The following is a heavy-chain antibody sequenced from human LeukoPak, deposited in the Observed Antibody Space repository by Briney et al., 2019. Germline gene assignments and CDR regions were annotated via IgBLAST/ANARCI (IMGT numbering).Heavy chain of an antibody. CDR3: ARGVLPAAMRGVGDAFDI. Sequence: ASVKVSCKASGYTFTGYYMHWVRQAPGQGLEWMGWINPNSGVTNYAQKFQGWVTMTRDTFISTAYMELSRLRSDDTAVYYCARGVLPAAMRGVGDAFDIWGQGTMVTVSS. J-gene: IGHJ3*02. V-gene: IGHV1-2*04. D-gene: IGHD2-2*01. CDR2: INPNSGVT. CDR1: GYTFTGYY.